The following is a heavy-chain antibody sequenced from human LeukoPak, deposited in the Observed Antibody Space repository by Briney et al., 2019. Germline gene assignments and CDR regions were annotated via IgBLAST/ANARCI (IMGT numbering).Heavy chain of an antibody. CDR3: TTDVGYCSSTSRPDY. CDR2: IKSKTDGGTT. J-gene: IGHJ4*02. V-gene: IGHV3-15*01. CDR1: GFTFSNAW. D-gene: IGHD2-2*01. Sequence: GGSLRLSYAASGFTFSNAWMSWVRQAQGKGLEWVGRIKSKTDGGTTDYAAPVKGRFTISRDDSKNTLYLQMNSLKTEDTAVYYCTTDVGYCSSTSRPDYWGQGTLVTVSS.